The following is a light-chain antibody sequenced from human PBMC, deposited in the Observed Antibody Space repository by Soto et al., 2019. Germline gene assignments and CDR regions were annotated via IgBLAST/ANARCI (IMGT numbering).Light chain of an antibody. V-gene: IGLV2-14*01. J-gene: IGLJ1*01. CDR2: EVS. CDR1: SSDVGAYNY. Sequence: QSALTQPASVSGSPGQSITISCTGTSSDVGAYNYVSWYQQYPGKAPKLMIYEVSNRPSGVSNRFSGSKSGNTASLTISGLQAEDEADYYCSSYTTSSTRVFGPGTKLTVL. CDR3: SSYTTSSTRV.